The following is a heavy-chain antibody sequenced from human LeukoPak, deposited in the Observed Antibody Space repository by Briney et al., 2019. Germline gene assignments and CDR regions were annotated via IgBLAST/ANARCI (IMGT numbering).Heavy chain of an antibody. V-gene: IGHV3-23*01. CDR3: AKDNADYPIYYFDS. D-gene: IGHD3-16*01. CDR1: GFTFSTYA. Sequence: GGSLRLSCAASGFTFSTYAMNWVRQAPGKGLEWFSGISASGGGKFYADSVKGRFTISRDKSKSTVSLQMNSLRAEDAAVYYCAKDNADYPIYYFDSWGQGILVTVSS. CDR2: ISASGGGK. J-gene: IGHJ4*02.